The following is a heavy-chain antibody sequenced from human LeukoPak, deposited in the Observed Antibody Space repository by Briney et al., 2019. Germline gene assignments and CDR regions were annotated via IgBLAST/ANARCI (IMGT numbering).Heavy chain of an antibody. V-gene: IGHV4-34*01. Sequence: GSLRLSCAASGFTFSSYAMSWVRQAPGKGLEWIGEIDHSGSTNYNPSLKSRVTISVDTSKNQFSLKLSSVTAADTAVYYCAREEGYWGQGTLVTVSS. CDR2: IDHSGST. CDR3: AREEGY. CDR1: GFTFSSYA. J-gene: IGHJ4*02.